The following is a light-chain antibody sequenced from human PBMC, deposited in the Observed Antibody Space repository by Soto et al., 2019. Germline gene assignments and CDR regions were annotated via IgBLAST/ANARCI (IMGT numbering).Light chain of an antibody. J-gene: IGLJ3*02. CDR1: SSDVGGYNY. CDR3: SSYAASNNFYFV. V-gene: IGLV2-8*01. Sequence: QSALTQPPSASGSPGQSVTISCTGTSSDVGGYNYFSWYQQYPGRAPKLMIYEVTKRPSGVPDRFSGSKSGNTASLTVSGLQAEDEADYYCSSYAASNNFYFVFGGGTKVTVL. CDR2: EVT.